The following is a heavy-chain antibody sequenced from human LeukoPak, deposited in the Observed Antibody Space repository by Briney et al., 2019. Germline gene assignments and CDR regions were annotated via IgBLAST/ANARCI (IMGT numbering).Heavy chain of an antibody. Sequence: PSETLSLTCTVSGGSISSYYWSWIRQPPGKGLEWIGYIYYSGSTNYNPSLKSRVTISVDTSKNQFSLKLSSVTAADTAVYYCARHGRQYYFDYWGQGTLVTVSS. CDR2: IYYSGST. D-gene: IGHD4-4*01. J-gene: IGHJ4*02. CDR3: ARHGRQYYFDY. CDR1: GGSISSYY. V-gene: IGHV4-59*08.